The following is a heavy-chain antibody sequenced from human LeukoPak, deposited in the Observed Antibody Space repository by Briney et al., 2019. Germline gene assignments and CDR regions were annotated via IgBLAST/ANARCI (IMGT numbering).Heavy chain of an antibody. CDR1: GGTFSNYA. Sequence: GASVKVSCKASGGTFSNYAVSWVRQAPGQGLEWMGGIIPMYGTTNYAQKFQGRVTITADKSTSTVYMELSSLRSEDTAVYYCARDRWPVTRIQYYYSMDVWGKGTTVTVPS. CDR3: ARDRWPVTRIQYYYSMDV. D-gene: IGHD4-17*01. J-gene: IGHJ6*03. V-gene: IGHV1-69*06. CDR2: IIPMYGTT.